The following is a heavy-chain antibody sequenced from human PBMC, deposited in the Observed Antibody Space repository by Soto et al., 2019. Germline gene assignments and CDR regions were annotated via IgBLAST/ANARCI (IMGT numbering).Heavy chain of an antibody. Sequence: SETLSLTCTVSGGSISSYYWSWIRQPPGKGLEWIGYIYYSGSTNYNPSLKSRVTISVDTSKNQFSLKLSSVTAADTAVYYCARGYGLDYWGQGTLVTVSS. CDR3: ARGYGLDY. CDR1: GGSISSYY. J-gene: IGHJ4*02. CDR2: IYYSGST. V-gene: IGHV4-59*01. D-gene: IGHD2-21*02.